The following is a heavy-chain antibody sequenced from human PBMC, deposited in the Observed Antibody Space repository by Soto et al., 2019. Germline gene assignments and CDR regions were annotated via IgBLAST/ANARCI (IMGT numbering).Heavy chain of an antibody. CDR3: AREKAVAGEYDAFDI. CDR2: ISAYNGNT. J-gene: IGHJ3*02. D-gene: IGHD6-19*01. V-gene: IGHV1-18*04. CDR1: GYTFTSYG. Sequence: ASVNVSCKASGYTFTSYGISWVRQTPGQGLEWMGWISAYNGNTNYSQKLQGRVTMTTDTSTSTAYMELRSLRSDDTAVYYCAREKAVAGEYDAFDIWGQGTMVTV.